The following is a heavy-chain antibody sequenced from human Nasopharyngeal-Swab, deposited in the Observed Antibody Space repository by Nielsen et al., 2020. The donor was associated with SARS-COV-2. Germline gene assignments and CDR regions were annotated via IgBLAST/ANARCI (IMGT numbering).Heavy chain of an antibody. CDR3: ARLLGGYNGGHWFDP. D-gene: IGHD4-23*01. CDR2: IYYSGST. V-gene: IGHV4-59*08. J-gene: IGHJ5*02. Sequence: WLRQPPGTGLEWIGYIYYSGSTNYNPSLKRRVTISLDTSKNQFSLKLTSVTAADTDVYYCARLLGGYNGGHWFDPWGQGTLVTVSS.